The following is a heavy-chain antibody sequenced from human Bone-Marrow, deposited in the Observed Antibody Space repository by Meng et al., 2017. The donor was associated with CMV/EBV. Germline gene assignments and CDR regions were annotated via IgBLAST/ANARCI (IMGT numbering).Heavy chain of an antibody. J-gene: IGHJ6*02. CDR1: GFTFSSYA. Sequence: GGSLRLSCAASGFTFSSYAMHWVRQAPGKGLEWVAVISYDGSNKYYADSVKGRFTISRDNSKNTLYLQMNSLRAEDTAVYYCAREMIKDYYYGMDVWGQGTTVTFSS. D-gene: IGHD3-16*01. CDR2: ISYDGSNK. V-gene: IGHV3-30*04. CDR3: AREMIKDYYYGMDV.